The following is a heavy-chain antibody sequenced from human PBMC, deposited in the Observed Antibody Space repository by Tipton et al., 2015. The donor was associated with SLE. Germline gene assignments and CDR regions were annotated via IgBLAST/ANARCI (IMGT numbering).Heavy chain of an antibody. CDR1: GGSISSSSYY. Sequence: LRLSCTVSGGSISSSSYYWGWIRQPPGKGLEWIGSIYYSGSTYYNPSLKSRVTISVDTSKNQFSLRLSSVTAADTAVYYCAGDSSGSYYDRGGYYQLANRHFDLWGRGTLVTVSS. J-gene: IGHJ4*02. D-gene: IGHD3-22*01. V-gene: IGHV4-39*07. CDR2: IYYSGST. CDR3: AGDSSGSYYDRGGYYQLANRHFDL.